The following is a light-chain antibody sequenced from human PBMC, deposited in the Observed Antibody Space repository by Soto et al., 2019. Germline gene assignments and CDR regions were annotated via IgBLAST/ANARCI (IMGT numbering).Light chain of an antibody. Sequence: IVLTPSPATLSLSPAERATLSGRASQSVSSYLAWYQQRPGQAPRLLIYDASNRATGIPARFSGSGSGTDFTLTISSLAPEDFAVYYCQQRSNWPITFGQGTRVDIK. J-gene: IGKJ5*01. CDR3: QQRSNWPIT. CDR2: DAS. V-gene: IGKV3-11*01. CDR1: QSVSSY.